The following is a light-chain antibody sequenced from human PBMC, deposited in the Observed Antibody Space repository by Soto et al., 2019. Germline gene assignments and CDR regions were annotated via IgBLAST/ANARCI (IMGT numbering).Light chain of an antibody. CDR1: LALVDSGGNTY. CDR3: MQGTLWPWT. V-gene: IGKV2-30*01. CDR2: KIY. Sequence: VGMSLSPLSRPVPFDKPASSAGTTGLALVDSGGNTYFNWYQQRPGQHPRRLIYKIYNRASGVTDRFSASGSGTDFTLRISRVEAEDLGVYYCMQGTLWPWTVGPGTQVDIK. J-gene: IGKJ1*01.